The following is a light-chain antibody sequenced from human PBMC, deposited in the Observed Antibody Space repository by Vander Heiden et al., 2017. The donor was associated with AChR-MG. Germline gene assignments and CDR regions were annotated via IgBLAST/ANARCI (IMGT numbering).Light chain of an antibody. CDR1: QSLLHSNGYNS. Sequence: DIVMTQSPHSLPVTPGEPASISCRSSQSLLHSNGYNSLSWYLQRPGQSPQLLIYLGSTRASGVSDRFSGGGSGTDFTLQINRVEAEDVGVYYCMQSLEARTFGQGTKLEIK. V-gene: IGKV2-28*01. J-gene: IGKJ2*01. CDR3: MQSLEART. CDR2: LGS.